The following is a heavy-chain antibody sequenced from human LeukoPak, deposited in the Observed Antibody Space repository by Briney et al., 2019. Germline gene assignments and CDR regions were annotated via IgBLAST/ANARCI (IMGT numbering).Heavy chain of an antibody. Sequence: SETLSLTCAVYGGSFSGYYWSWIRQPPGKGLEWIGEINHSGSTNYNPSLKSRVTISVDTSKNQFSLKLSSVTAADTAVYYCARDRVLKGGSDYMDVWGKGTTVTVSS. J-gene: IGHJ6*03. CDR3: ARDRVLKGGSDYMDV. CDR2: INHSGST. D-gene: IGHD3-16*01. CDR1: GGSFSGYY. V-gene: IGHV4-34*01.